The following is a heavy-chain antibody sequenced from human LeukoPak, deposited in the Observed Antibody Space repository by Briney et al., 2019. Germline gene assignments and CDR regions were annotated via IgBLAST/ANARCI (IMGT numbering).Heavy chain of an antibody. Sequence: PGGSLRLACAASGFTFSTYAMHWVRQAPGKGLEWVAIIYYDGSKKYYVDSVKGRFTISRDNSKNTLYLQMNSLRAEDTAVYYCARARRDIVVVPAGMDVWGKGTTVTVSS. CDR1: GFTFSTYA. CDR3: ARARRDIVVVPAGMDV. D-gene: IGHD2-2*01. V-gene: IGHV3-30*04. J-gene: IGHJ6*04. CDR2: IYYDGSKK.